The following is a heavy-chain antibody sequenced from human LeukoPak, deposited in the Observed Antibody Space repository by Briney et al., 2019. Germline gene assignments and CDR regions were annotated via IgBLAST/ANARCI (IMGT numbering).Heavy chain of an antibody. V-gene: IGHV3-21*01. CDR2: ISSSSSYI. D-gene: IGHD4-17*01. J-gene: IGHJ4*02. CDR3: ARGWDGDYVRVYFDY. CDR1: GFTFSSYS. Sequence: GGSLRLSCAASGFTFSSYSMNWVRQAPGKGLEWVSSISSSSSYIYYADSVKGRFTISRDNAKNSLYLQMNSLRAEDTAVYYCARGWDGDYVRVYFDYWGQGTLVTVSS.